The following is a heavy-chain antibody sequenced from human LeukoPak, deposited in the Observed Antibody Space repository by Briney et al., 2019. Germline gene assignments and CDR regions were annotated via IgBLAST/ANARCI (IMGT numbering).Heavy chain of an antibody. J-gene: IGHJ4*02. D-gene: IGHD2-2*01. Sequence: PGGSLRLSCVASGFTFSSYALNWVRQTPGKGLEWVSTISGSGASTYYADAVRGRFTISRDNSRNTLQLQMNSLRAEDTAVYYCAKGLSSTSKYYFDYWGQGTLVTVSS. V-gene: IGHV3-23*01. CDR1: GFTFSSYA. CDR2: ISGSGAST. CDR3: AKGLSSTSKYYFDY.